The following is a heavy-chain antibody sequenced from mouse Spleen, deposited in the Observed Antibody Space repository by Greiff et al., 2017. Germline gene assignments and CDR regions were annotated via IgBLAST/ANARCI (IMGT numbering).Heavy chain of an antibody. CDR3: AREDYYSNPAWFAY. D-gene: IGHD2-5*01. Sequence: ESGPGLVKPSQSLSLTCSVTGYSITSGYYWNWIRQFPGNKLEWMGYISYDGSNNYNPSLKNRISITRDTSKNQFFLKLNSVTTEDTATYYCAREDYYSNPAWFAYWGQGTLVTVSA. J-gene: IGHJ3*01. V-gene: IGHV3-6*01. CDR2: ISYDGSN. CDR1: GYSITSGYY.